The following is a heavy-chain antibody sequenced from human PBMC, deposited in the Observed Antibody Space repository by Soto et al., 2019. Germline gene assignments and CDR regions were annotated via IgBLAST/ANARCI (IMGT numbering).Heavy chain of an antibody. CDR1: VDSISISSYY. Sequence: PSENLSLTCIFSVDSISISSYYWGWIRQPPGKGLEWIGSIYYSGRTYYNPSFKSRVTISIDTSKNQFSLKLSSVTATDTAVYYCARQRTTVVTQAYFDHWGQGAMVTVSS. D-gene: IGHD2-21*02. CDR3: ARQRTTVVTQAYFDH. V-gene: IGHV4-39*01. CDR2: IYYSGRT. J-gene: IGHJ4*02.